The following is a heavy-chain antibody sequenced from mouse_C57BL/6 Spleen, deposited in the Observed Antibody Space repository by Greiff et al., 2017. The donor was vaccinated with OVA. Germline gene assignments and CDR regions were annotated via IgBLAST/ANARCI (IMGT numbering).Heavy chain of an antibody. CDR3: ARQGLGLLAWFAY. Sequence: EVMLVESGGGLVKPGGSLKLSCAASGFTFSDYGMHWVRQAPEKGLEWVAYISSGSSTIYYADTVKGRFTLSRDNAKNTLFLQMTSLRSEDTAMYYCARQGLGLLAWFAYWGQGTLVTVSA. V-gene: IGHV5-17*01. D-gene: IGHD2-3*01. J-gene: IGHJ3*01. CDR1: GFTFSDYG. CDR2: ISSGSSTI.